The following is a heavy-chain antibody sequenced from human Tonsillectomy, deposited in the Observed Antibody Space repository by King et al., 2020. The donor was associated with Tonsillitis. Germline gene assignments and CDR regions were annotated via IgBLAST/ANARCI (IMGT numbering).Heavy chain of an antibody. J-gene: IGHJ1*01. CDR2: SGSGGDT. CDR3: ERGWMFGNGYGLYFYH. V-gene: IGHV3-13*01. D-gene: IGHD3-10*02. CDR1: GFTFSGSD. Sequence: QLVQSGGGLVQPGGSLRLSCAASGFTFSGSDMHWVRQATGKGLEWVAASGSGGDTYYAGYLKGRFTISRENAKNSLYLQMNNLRAGDTAVYYCERGWMFGNGYGLYFYHWGQGTQVTVSS.